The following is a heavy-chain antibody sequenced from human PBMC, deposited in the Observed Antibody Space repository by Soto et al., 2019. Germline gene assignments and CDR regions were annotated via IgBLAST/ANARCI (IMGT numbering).Heavy chain of an antibody. CDR2: ISSSSSTI. V-gene: IGHV3-48*02. Sequence: EVQLVESGGGLVQPGGSLRVSCAASGFTFSSYSMNWVRQAPGKGLEWVSYISSSSSTIYYADSVKGRFTISRDNAKNSLYLQMNSLRDEDTAVYYCARGGLSHDPNWYFDLWGRGTLVTVSS. J-gene: IGHJ2*01. CDR1: GFTFSSYS. CDR3: ARGGLSHDPNWYFDL.